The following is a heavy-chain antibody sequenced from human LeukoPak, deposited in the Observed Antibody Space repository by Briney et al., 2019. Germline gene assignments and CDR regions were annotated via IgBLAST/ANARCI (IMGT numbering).Heavy chain of an antibody. Sequence: ASVKVSCKASGYTFTSYYMHWVRQAPGQGLEWMGIINPSGGSTSYAQKFQGRVTMTRDTSTSTVYMGLSGLRSEDTAVYYCASGVAAAGTPFDYWGQGTLVTVSS. CDR1: GYTFTSYY. CDR2: INPSGGST. J-gene: IGHJ4*02. V-gene: IGHV1-46*01. D-gene: IGHD6-13*01. CDR3: ASGVAAAGTPFDY.